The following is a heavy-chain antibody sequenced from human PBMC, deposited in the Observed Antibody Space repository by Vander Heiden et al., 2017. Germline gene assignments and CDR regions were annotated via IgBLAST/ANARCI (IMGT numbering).Heavy chain of an antibody. CDR1: GFTFSSYG. V-gene: IGHV3-23*01. CDR3: AKAPGQGAFDI. Sequence: EVQLLESGGGLVQPGGSLRLSCAASGFTFSSYGMSWVRQAAGKGLDWVSAISRGGSTYYADSVRGRFTISRDNSKNTLYLQMDSLRAEDTAVYYCAKAPGQGAFDIWGQGTMVTVSS. CDR2: ISRGGST. J-gene: IGHJ3*02.